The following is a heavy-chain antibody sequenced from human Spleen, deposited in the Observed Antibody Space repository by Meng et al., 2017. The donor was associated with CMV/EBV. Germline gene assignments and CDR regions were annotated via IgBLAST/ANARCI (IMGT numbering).Heavy chain of an antibody. CDR3: ARPLGYCSITSCSRAFDI. CDR1: GGSFSGYY. CDR2: INHSGST. J-gene: IGHJ3*02. V-gene: IGHV4-34*01. Sequence: SETLSLTCAVYGGSFSGYYWSWIRQPPGKGLEWIGEINHSGSTNYNPSLKSRVTISVDTSKNQFSLKLSSVTAADTAVYYCARPLGYCSITSCSRAFDIWGQGTMVTVSS. D-gene: IGHD2-2*01.